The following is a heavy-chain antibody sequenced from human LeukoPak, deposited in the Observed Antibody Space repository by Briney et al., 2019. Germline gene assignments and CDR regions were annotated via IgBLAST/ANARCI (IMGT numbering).Heavy chain of an antibody. V-gene: IGHV1-69*13. CDR3: ARDSDYYDSSGYPY. D-gene: IGHD3-22*01. CDR2: IIPIFGTA. CDR1: GGTFSSYA. J-gene: IGHJ4*02. Sequence: GASVKVSCKASGGTFSSYAISWVRQAPGQGLEWMGGIIPIFGTANYAQKFQGRVTITADESTSTAYMELCSLRSEDTAVYYCARDSDYYDSSGYPYWGQGTLVAVSS.